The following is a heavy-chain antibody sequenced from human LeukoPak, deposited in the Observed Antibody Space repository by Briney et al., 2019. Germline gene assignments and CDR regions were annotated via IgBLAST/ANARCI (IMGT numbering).Heavy chain of an antibody. CDR1: GFTFSNYW. Sequence: GGSLRLSCAASGFTFSNYWMTWVRQAPGKGLEWVANIKEDGSHRNYVDSVKGRFTISRDNVKNFLYLQVNSLTAEDTAVYYCARGMYSYYGSGYYPVGDYWGQGTLVTVSS. V-gene: IGHV3-7*05. CDR2: IKEDGSHR. J-gene: IGHJ4*02. CDR3: ARGMYSYYGSGYYPVGDY. D-gene: IGHD3-22*01.